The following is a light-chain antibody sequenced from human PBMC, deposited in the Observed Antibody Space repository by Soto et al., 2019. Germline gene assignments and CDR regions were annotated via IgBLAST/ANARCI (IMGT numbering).Light chain of an antibody. CDR2: KAS. CDR3: QHYNSYSEA. Sequence: DIQMTQSPSTLSGSVGDRVTITCRASQTISSWLAWYQQKPGKAPKLLIYKASTLKSGVPSRFSGSGSGTEFTLTISSLQPDDFATYYFQHYNSYSEAFGQGNKLELK. CDR1: QTISSW. J-gene: IGKJ1*01. V-gene: IGKV1-5*03.